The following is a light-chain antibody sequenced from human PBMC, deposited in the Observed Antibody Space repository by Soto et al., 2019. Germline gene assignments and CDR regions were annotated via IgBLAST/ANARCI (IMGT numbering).Light chain of an antibody. CDR2: GAS. Sequence: EIVLTQSPGTLSLSPGESAILSCRASQSVNINYLAWYQQKPGQAPRLLIYGASSRATGVPNRFSGSGSGTDFTLTISSLEPEDFAVYYCHQYGLLPRHPFGQGTKLEIK. CDR1: QSVNINY. J-gene: IGKJ2*01. CDR3: HQYGLLPRHP. V-gene: IGKV3-20*01.